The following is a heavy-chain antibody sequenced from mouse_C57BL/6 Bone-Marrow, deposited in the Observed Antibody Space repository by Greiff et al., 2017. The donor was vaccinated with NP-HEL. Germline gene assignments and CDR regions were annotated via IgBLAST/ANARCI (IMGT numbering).Heavy chain of an antibody. CDR2: FYPGSGSI. CDR3: ARHGVYDGYYMKDYAMDY. V-gene: IGHV1-62-2*01. D-gene: IGHD2-3*01. Sequence: VQLQQSGAELVKPGASVKLSCKASGYTFTEYTIHWVKQRSGQGLEWIGWFYPGSGSIKYNEKFKDKATLTADKSSSTVYMELSRLTSEDSAVYSCARHGVYDGYYMKDYAMDYWGQGTSVTVTS. J-gene: IGHJ4*01. CDR1: GYTFTEYT.